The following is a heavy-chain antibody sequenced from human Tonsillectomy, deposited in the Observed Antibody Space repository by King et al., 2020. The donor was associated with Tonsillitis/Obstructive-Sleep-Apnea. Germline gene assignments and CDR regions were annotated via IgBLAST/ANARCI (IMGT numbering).Heavy chain of an antibody. J-gene: IGHJ6*02. CDR3: AIYTCGWYYGMDV. V-gene: IGHV3-48*03. CDR1: GFTFSSYE. Sequence: QLVQSGGGLVQPGGSLRLSCAASGFTFSSYEMNWVRQAPGKGLAWVSYISGSGSSIYYADSVKGRFTISRDNAKNSLFLQMNSLRAEDTAVYYCAIYTCGWYYGMDVWGQGTTVTVSS. CDR2: ISGSGSSI. D-gene: IGHD6-19*01.